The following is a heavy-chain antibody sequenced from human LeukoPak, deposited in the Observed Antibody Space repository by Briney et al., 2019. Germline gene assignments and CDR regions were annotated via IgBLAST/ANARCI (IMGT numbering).Heavy chain of an antibody. D-gene: IGHD2-8*02. V-gene: IGHV4-59*08. CDR2: IYYKGNT. J-gene: IGHJ4*02. Sequence: SETLSLTCTISGGSISGHYWSWIRQPPGKRLEWIGDIYYKGNTNYNPSLKSRVSISLDTSNNHLSLNLTSVLAADTAIYYCARRDTGWNYFDYWGQGILVTVSS. CDR1: GGSISGHY. CDR3: ARRDTGWNYFDY.